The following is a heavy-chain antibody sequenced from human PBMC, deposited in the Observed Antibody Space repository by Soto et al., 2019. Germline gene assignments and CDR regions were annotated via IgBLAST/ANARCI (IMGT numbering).Heavy chain of an antibody. CDR2: IYYSGST. J-gene: IGHJ3*02. D-gene: IGHD2-2*02. CDR1: GGSISSGGYY. V-gene: IGHV4-31*03. Sequence: SETLSRTCTVSGGSISSGGYYWSWMRKHPGKGLEWIGYIYYSGSTYYNPSLKSRVTISGDTSKNQFSLKLSSVTAADTAVYYCARVSIRATPDGQMLYRLAFDIWGQGTMVTVSS. CDR3: ARVSIRATPDGQMLYRLAFDI.